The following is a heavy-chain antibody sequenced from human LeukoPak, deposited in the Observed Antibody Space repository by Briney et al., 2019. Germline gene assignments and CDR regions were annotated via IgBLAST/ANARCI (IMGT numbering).Heavy chain of an antibody. CDR1: GYTFTGYY. J-gene: IGHJ3*02. CDR2: INPNSGGT. D-gene: IGHD6-6*01. CDR3: ARGLCIAARECAFDI. Sequence: ASVKVSCKASGYTFTGYYMHWVRQAPGQGLEWMGWINPNSGGTNYAQKFQGRVTMTRDTSISTAYMELSRLRSDDTAVYYCARGLCIAARECAFDIWGQGTMVTVSS. V-gene: IGHV1-2*02.